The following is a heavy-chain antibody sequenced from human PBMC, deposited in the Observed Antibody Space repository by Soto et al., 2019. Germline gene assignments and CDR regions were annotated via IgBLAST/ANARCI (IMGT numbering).Heavy chain of an antibody. V-gene: IGHV1-46*01. J-gene: IGHJ4*02. D-gene: IGHD6-19*01. CDR3: ASNLGWSSGWYN. Sequence: QVQLVQSGAEVKKPGASVKVSCKASGYTFTSYYIHWVRQAPGQGLEWMGIINPSGGSTSYAQKFQGRVTMTRDTSTSTVYVELSSLRSEDTAVYYCASNLGWSSGWYNWGQGTLVTVSS. CDR2: INPSGGST. CDR1: GYTFTSYY.